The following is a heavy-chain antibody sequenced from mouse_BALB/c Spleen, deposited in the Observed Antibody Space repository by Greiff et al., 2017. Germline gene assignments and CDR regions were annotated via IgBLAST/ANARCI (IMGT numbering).Heavy chain of an antibody. V-gene: IGHV3-2*02. CDR1: GYSITSDYA. J-gene: IGHJ3*01. CDR3: ATITTVPFAY. D-gene: IGHD1-1*01. CDR2: ISYSGST. Sequence: EVQLQQSGPGLVKPSQSLSLTCTVTGYSITSDYAWNWIRQFPGNKLEWMGYISYSGSTSYNPSLKSRISITRDTSKNQFFLQLNSVTTEDTATYYCATITTVPFAYWGQGTLVTVSA.